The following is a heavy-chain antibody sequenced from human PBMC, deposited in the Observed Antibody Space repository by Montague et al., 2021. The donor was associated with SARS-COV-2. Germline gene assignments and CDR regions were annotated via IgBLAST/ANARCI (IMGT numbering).Heavy chain of an antibody. D-gene: IGHD2-15*01. CDR1: GGSISTNY. V-gene: IGHV4-59*01. J-gene: IGHJ3*02. CDR2: IYYSGTH. Sequence: SETLSLTCNVSGGSISTNYLSWIRKPQGNGLEWVGYIYYSGTHNSNPSLTSRLSMSVDTSTNQFSLELSSVTAADTAVFFCARGKGRSPDAFDIWGQGITVTVSS. CDR3: ARGKGRSPDAFDI.